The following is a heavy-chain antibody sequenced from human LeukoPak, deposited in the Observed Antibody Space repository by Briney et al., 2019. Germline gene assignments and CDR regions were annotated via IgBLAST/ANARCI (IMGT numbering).Heavy chain of an antibody. CDR2: TNSDGGST. J-gene: IGHJ5*02. CDR1: GFTFSSYW. D-gene: IGHD3-16*01. CDR3: AKGDFGGVLFADENWFDP. Sequence: QPGGSLRLSCAASGFTFSSYWMHWVRQAPGKGLVWVSRTNSDGGSTSYADSVKGRFTISRDNAKNTLYLQMNSLRAEDTAVYYCAKGDFGGVLFADENWFDPWGQGTLVTVSS. V-gene: IGHV3-74*01.